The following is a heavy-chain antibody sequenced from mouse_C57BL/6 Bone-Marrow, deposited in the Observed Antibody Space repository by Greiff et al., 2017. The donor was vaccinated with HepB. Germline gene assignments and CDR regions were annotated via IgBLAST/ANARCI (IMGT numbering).Heavy chain of an antibody. D-gene: IGHD1-1*01. CDR3: ARLNGSSPFDY. CDR1: GYTFTSYW. V-gene: IGHV1-59*01. J-gene: IGHJ2*01. CDR2: IDPSDSYT. Sequence: QVQLQQPGAELVRPGPSVKLSCKASGYTFTSYWMHWVKQRPGQGLEWIGVIDPSDSYTNYNQKFKGKATLTVDTSSSTAYMQLSSLTSEDSAVYYCARLNGSSPFDYWGQGTTLTVSS.